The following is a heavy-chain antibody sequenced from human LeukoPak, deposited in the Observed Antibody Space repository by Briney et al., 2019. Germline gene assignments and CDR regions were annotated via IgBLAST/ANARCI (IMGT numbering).Heavy chain of an antibody. D-gene: IGHD6-13*01. V-gene: IGHV3-21*01. CDR3: AKVSSSRYGPLDY. CDR1: GFTFSSYS. Sequence: GGSLRLSCAASGFTFSSYSMNWVRQAPGKGLEWVSSISSSSSYIYYADSVEGRFTISRDNAKNSLSLQMNSLRAEDTAVYYCAKVSSSRYGPLDYWGQGILVTVSS. J-gene: IGHJ4*02. CDR2: ISSSSSYI.